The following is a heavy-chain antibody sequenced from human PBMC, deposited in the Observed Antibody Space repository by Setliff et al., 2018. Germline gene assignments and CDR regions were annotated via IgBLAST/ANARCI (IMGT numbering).Heavy chain of an antibody. Sequence: SETLSLTCTVSGGSISSGVYYWDWIRQPPGKALEWIGRIYYRGDTYYNASLKSRLTLSVDTSKNQVSLNLRSVTAADTAVYYLARTGTYRYLDYWGQGTQVTVSS. D-gene: IGHD1-1*01. CDR3: ARTGTYRYLDY. J-gene: IGHJ4*02. CDR2: IYYRGDT. CDR1: GGSISSGVYY. V-gene: IGHV4-39*01.